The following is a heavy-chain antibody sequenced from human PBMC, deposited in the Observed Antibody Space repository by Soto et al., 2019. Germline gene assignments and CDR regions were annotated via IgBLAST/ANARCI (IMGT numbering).Heavy chain of an antibody. CDR1: GFSFSDHY. CDR2: ISGSGTTI. J-gene: IGHJ4*02. CDR3: ASDPYHYASGY. D-gene: IGHD3-10*01. Sequence: QVQLVESGGGLVKPGGSLRLSCAASGFSFSDHYMTWIRQPPGKGLEWVSYISGSGTTIYYADSVKGRFTVSRDNARNSLYLQMNSQRADDTAFYYCASDPYHYASGYCGQGTLVTVSS. V-gene: IGHV3-11*01.